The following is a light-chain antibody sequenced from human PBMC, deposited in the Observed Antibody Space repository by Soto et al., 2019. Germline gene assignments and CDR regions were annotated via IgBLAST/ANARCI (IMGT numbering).Light chain of an antibody. Sequence: QSVLTQPRSVSGSPGQSVTISCAGTSSDVGGYNYVSWYQQHPDKAPKLLIYDVTKRPSGVPDRFSGSKSGNTASLTISGLPAEDEADYYCCSFAGTYTFVFGTGTKLTVL. CDR3: CSFAGTYTFV. J-gene: IGLJ1*01. CDR1: SSDVGGYNY. V-gene: IGLV2-11*01. CDR2: DVT.